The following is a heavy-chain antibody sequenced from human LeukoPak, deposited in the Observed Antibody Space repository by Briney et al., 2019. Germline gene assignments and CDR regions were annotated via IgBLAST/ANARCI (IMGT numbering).Heavy chain of an antibody. D-gene: IGHD2-21*01. CDR3: AKDWEAYCGGDCYSALDY. CDR2: IRNDGSYE. V-gene: IGHV3-30*02. CDR1: GFTFSSYA. Sequence: GGSLRLSCTASGFTFSSYAMSWVRQAPGKGLEWVAFIRNDGSYEYYADSVKGRFTISRDNSKDMVYLQMNSLRTEDTAVYYCAKDWEAYCGGDCYSALDYWGQGTLVTVTS. J-gene: IGHJ4*02.